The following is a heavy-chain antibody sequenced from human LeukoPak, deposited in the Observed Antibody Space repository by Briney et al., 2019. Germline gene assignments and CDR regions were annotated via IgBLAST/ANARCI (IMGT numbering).Heavy chain of an antibody. J-gene: IGHJ6*03. CDR1: ACSISSSCYY. CDR3: ARHISGIYYYYMDV. V-gene: IGHV4-39*01. Sequence: SVSLSLTFTVSACSISSSCYYWRLLCQPPGKRMQGIGCFYYSGSPYYYPSFKGRFTISVFTFKNQFFLKLSYLNASDTSLSFCARHISGIYYYYMDVWGKGTTVTVSS. CDR2: FYYSGSP. D-gene: IGHD2-15*01.